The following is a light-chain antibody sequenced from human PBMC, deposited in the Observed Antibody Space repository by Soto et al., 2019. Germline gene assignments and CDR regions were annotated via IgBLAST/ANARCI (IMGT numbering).Light chain of an antibody. CDR1: SSDVGDYNY. J-gene: IGLJ1*01. Sequence: QSVLTQPASVSGSPGQSITISCTGTSSDVGDYNYVSWYQQHPGKAPKLMIYEVSNRPSGVSNRFSGSKSGNTASLTISGLQAEDEADYYCSSYTSSSTLDVFGTGSKVTV. CDR2: EVS. V-gene: IGLV2-14*01. CDR3: SSYTSSSTLDV.